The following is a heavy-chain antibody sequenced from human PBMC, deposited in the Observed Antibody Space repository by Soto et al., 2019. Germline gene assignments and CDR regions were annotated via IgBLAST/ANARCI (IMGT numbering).Heavy chain of an antibody. CDR3: AKDYDIWSGYGGYFDY. CDR1: GFTFSSYG. D-gene: IGHD3-3*01. CDR2: ISYDGSNK. V-gene: IGHV3-30*18. Sequence: QVQLVESGGGVVQPGRSLRLSCAASGFTFSSYGMHWVRQAPGKGLEWVAVISYDGSNKYYADSVKGLFTISRDNSKNTLYLQMNSLSADDTAVDYCAKDYDIWSGYGGYFDYWGQGTLVTVSS. J-gene: IGHJ4*02.